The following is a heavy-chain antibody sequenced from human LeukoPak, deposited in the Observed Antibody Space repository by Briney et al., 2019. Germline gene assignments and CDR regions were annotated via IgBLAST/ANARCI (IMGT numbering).Heavy chain of an antibody. V-gene: IGHV4-59*11. Sequence: SETLSLTCIVSGDSITNHDWSLIRRPPGKGLEWIGYIYYSGSINYNPSLKSRVTISVDTSRNQFSMKLNSVTAADTAVYYCARKVGFDSSGYYPYDYYYMDVWGKGTAVTVSS. CDR1: GDSITNHD. CDR2: IYYSGSI. CDR3: ARKVGFDSSGYYPYDYYYMDV. J-gene: IGHJ6*03. D-gene: IGHD3-22*01.